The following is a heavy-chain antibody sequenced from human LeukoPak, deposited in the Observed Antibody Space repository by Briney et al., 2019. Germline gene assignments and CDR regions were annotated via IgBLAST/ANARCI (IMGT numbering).Heavy chain of an antibody. CDR3: AREPPDILTGRVQRYYYYGMDV. D-gene: IGHD3-9*01. CDR2: IIPIFGTA. CDR1: GGTFSSYA. Sequence: GASVKVSCKASGGTFSSYAISWVRQAPGQGLEWMGGIIPIFGTANYAQKFQGRVTITADESTSTAYMELSSLRSEDTAVYYCAREPPDILTGRVQRYYYYGMDVWGQGTTVTVSS. J-gene: IGHJ6*02. V-gene: IGHV1-69*13.